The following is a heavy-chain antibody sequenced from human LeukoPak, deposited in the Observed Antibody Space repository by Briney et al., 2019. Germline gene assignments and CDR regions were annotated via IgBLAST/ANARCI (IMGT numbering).Heavy chain of an antibody. J-gene: IGHJ4*02. V-gene: IGHV4-39*07. CDR3: ARSARGSTSCYLFDY. D-gene: IGHD2-2*01. Sequence: SETLSLTCTVSGGSIRSSDYYWGWIRQPPGKGLEWIGSVYYIGSTYYNPSLKSRVTMSVDTSKNQFFLNLRSVAAADTAVYYCARSARGSTSCYLFDYWGQGTLVTVSS. CDR1: GGSIRSSDYY. CDR2: VYYIGST.